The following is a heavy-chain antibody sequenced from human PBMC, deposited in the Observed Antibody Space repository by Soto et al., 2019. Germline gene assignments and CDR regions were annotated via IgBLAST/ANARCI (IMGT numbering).Heavy chain of an antibody. J-gene: IGHJ6*02. CDR1: GFNLHDHA. D-gene: IGHD2-21*01. CDR2: IFWDGNRM. CDR3: TKDINMGCVDV. V-gene: IGHV3-9*01. Sequence: GGSLRLSCVASGFNLHDHAMHWVRQAPGKGLEWVSGIFWDGNRMDYADSVKGRFFISRDNAKNSLYLQMNSLGEDATALYYCTKDINMGCVDVWGQGTTVTDSS.